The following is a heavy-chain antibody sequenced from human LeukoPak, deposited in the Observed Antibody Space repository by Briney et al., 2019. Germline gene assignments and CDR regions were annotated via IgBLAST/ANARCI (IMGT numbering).Heavy chain of an antibody. Sequence: ASVKVSCKASGYTFTSYGISWVRQAPGQGLEWMGWISAYNGNTNYAQKLQGRVTMTTDTSTSTAYMELRSLRPDDTAVYYCARGGYNLYYYYGMDVWGQGTTVTVSS. CDR3: ARGGYNLYYYYGMDV. CDR2: ISAYNGNT. J-gene: IGHJ6*02. D-gene: IGHD5-24*01. CDR1: GYTFTSYG. V-gene: IGHV1-18*01.